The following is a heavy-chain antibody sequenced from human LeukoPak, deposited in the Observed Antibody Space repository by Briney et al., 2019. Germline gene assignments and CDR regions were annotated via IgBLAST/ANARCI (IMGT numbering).Heavy chain of an antibody. Sequence: GSLRLSCAASGFTFSSYSMNWVRQAPGKGLEWVSSISSSSSYIHSADSVRGRFTISRDNAKNSLFLQMNSLRAEDTAVYYCARDEWGDAFDIWGQGTMVTVLS. D-gene: IGHD1-26*01. CDR2: ISSSSSYI. CDR1: GFTFSSYS. CDR3: ARDEWGDAFDI. J-gene: IGHJ3*02. V-gene: IGHV3-21*01.